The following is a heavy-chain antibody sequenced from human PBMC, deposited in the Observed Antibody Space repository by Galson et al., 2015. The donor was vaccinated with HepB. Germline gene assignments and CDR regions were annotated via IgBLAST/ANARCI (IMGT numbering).Heavy chain of an antibody. CDR3: ARVPIEGDGDYDYYYYMDV. J-gene: IGHJ6*03. CDR2: ITPLFGTG. CDR1: GGTFSTYA. D-gene: IGHD4-17*01. Sequence: SVKVSCKASGGTFSTYAISWVRQAPGQGLEWMGGITPLFGTGNYAQKFQGGVTMTRDTSTSTAYMELRSLRSDDTAVYYCARVPIEGDGDYDYYYYMDVWGKGTTVTVSS. V-gene: IGHV1-69*05.